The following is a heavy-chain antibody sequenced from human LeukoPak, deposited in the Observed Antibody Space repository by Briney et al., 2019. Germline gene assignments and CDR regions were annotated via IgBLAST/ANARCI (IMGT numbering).Heavy chain of an antibody. Sequence: SETLSPTCTVSGGSISSYYWSWIRQPPGKGLEWIGYIYYSGSTNYNPSLKSRVTISVDTSKNQFSLKLSSVIAADTAVYYCARVGFYGDSDDYWGQGTLVTVSS. CDR3: ARVGFYGDSDDY. V-gene: IGHV4-59*01. J-gene: IGHJ4*02. CDR1: GGSISSYY. CDR2: IYYSGST. D-gene: IGHD4-17*01.